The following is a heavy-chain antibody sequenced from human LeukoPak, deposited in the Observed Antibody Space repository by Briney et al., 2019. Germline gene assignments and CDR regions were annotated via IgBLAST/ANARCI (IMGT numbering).Heavy chain of an antibody. V-gene: IGHV3-48*03. D-gene: IGHD3-10*01. J-gene: IGHJ6*02. Sequence: PGGSLRLSCAASGFTFSSYEMNWVRQAPGKGLEWVSYISSSGSTIYYADSVKGRFTISRDNAKNSLYLQMNGLRAEDTAVYYCARDGTLWFGELSPYYGMDVWGQGTTVTVSS. CDR2: ISSSGSTI. CDR1: GFTFSSYE. CDR3: ARDGTLWFGELSPYYGMDV.